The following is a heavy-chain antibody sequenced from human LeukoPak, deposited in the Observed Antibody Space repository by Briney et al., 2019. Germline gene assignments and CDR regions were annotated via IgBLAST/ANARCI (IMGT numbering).Heavy chain of an antibody. V-gene: IGHV3-30*04. D-gene: IGHD3-22*01. CDR1: GFTFSSYA. CDR2: ISYDGSNK. J-gene: IGHJ3*02. CDR3: ARDGTMMYAFDI. Sequence: GGSLRLSCAASGFTFSSYAMHWVRQAPGKGVEWVAVISYDGSNKYYADSAKGRFTLSRDNSKNTLYLQMNSLRAEDTAVYYCARDGTMMYAFDIWGQGTMVTVSS.